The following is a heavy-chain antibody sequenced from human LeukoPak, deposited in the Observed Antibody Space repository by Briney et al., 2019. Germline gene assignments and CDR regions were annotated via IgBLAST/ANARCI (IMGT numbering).Heavy chain of an antibody. CDR3: PTKGIVVVIDDAFDI. CDR1: GFTFSSYW. V-gene: IGHV3-74*01. D-gene: IGHD3-22*01. J-gene: IGHJ3*02. CDR2: INSDGSST. Sequence: GGSLSLSCAASGFTFSSYWMHWVRQAPGKGLVWISRINSDGSSTSYADSVKGRFTNSRDNAKNLLYLQMNSLAALGTAVYHCPTKGIVVVIDDAFDIWAQGIMVTVSS.